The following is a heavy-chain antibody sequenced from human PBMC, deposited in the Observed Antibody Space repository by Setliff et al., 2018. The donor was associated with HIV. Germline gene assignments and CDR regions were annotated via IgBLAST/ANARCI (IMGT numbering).Heavy chain of an antibody. CDR2: MNPNSGNT. CDR1: GYTFTSYD. V-gene: IGHV1-8*02. J-gene: IGHJ6*03. Sequence: ASVKVSCKASGYTFTSYDINWVRQATGQGLEWMGWMNPNSGNTGYAQKFQGRVTMTRNTSISTAYMELSSLRFDDTAVYYCARNFIGYYYMDVWGKGTTVTVSS. CDR3: ARNFIGYYYMDV.